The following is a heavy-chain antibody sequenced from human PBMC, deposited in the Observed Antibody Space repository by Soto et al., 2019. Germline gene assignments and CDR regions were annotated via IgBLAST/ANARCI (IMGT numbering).Heavy chain of an antibody. CDR3: ARASLGYCSGGSCYFKYFQH. Sequence: SQTLSLTCAISGDSVSSNSAALNWIMQSPSRGLEWLGRTYYRSKWYNDYAVSVKSRITINPDTSKNQFSLQLNSVTPEDTAVYYCARASLGYCSGGSCYFKYFQHWGRGTLVTVSS. CDR2: TYYRSKWYN. D-gene: IGHD2-15*01. V-gene: IGHV6-1*01. J-gene: IGHJ1*01. CDR1: GDSVSSNSAA.